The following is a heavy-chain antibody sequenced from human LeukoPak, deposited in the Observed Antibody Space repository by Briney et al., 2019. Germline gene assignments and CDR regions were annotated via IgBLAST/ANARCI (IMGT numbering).Heavy chain of an antibody. J-gene: IGHJ4*02. V-gene: IGHV3-30*02. CDR3: AKDGTGDFDY. CDR1: GFTFSSYA. CDR2: IRYDGSNK. D-gene: IGHD7-27*01. Sequence: GGSLRLSCAASGFTFSSYAMSWVRQAPGKGLEWVAFIRYDGSNKYYADSVKGRFTISRDNSKNTLYLQMNSLRAEDTAVYYCAKDGTGDFDYWGQGTLVTVSS.